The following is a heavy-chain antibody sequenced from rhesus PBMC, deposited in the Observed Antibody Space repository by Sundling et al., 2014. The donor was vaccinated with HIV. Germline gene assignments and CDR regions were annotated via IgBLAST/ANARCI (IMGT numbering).Heavy chain of an antibody. CDR3: ARVDRTVAAVY. Sequence: QVQLQESGPGLVKPSETLSLTCAVSGGSVSSSNWWSWIRQSPGKGLEWIGGFSGSGGNTEYNPSFKSRVIISKDTKKNQFYLNLNAVTAADTAVYYCARVDRTVAAVYWGQGVLVTVSS. J-gene: IGHJ4*01. CDR1: GGSVSSSNW. D-gene: IGHD4-29*01. V-gene: IGHV4-93*01. CDR2: FSGSGGNT.